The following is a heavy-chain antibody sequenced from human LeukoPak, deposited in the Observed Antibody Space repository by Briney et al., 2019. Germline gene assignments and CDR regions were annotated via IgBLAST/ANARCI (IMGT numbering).Heavy chain of an antibody. CDR1: GFTFSSYA. CDR2: INHSGST. J-gene: IGHJ6*02. Sequence: LRLSCAASGFTFSSYAMHWVRQPPGKGLEWIGEINHSGSTNYNPSLKSRVTISVDTSKNQFSLKLSSVTAADTAVYYCARGSIYYDGFEQIYYYYGMDVWGQGTTVTVSS. V-gene: IGHV4-34*01. CDR3: ARGSIYYDGFEQIYYYYGMDV. D-gene: IGHD3-22*01.